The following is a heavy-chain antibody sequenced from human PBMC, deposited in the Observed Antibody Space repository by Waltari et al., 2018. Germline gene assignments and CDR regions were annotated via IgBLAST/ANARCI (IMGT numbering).Heavy chain of an antibody. Sequence: EVQLVESGGGLVKPGGSLRLSCAASGFTFSSYSMNWVRQAPGKGLEWVSSISSSSSYIYYADSVKGRFTISRDNAKNSLYLQMNSLRAEDTAVYYCARVPVLRYFDWLLDHYYGMDVWGQGTTVTVSS. V-gene: IGHV3-21*01. J-gene: IGHJ6*02. CDR2: ISSSSSYI. D-gene: IGHD3-9*01. CDR1: GFTFSSYS. CDR3: ARVPVLRYFDWLLDHYYGMDV.